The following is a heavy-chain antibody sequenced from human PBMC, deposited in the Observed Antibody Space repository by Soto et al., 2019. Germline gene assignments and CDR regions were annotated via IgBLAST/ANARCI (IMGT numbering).Heavy chain of an antibody. Sequence: QVQLVESGGGVVQPGRSLRLSCAASGFAFSSKGMHWVRQAPGKGLEWVAIIWYDGSNQYYADSVKGRFTVSRDNSENTLYLQMSSLRGEVMSVYFCARWSLVSHTIDAFDIWGEGTMVTIST. CDR1: GFAFSSKG. J-gene: IGHJ3*02. CDR2: IWYDGSNQ. V-gene: IGHV3-33*01. CDR3: ARWSLVSHTIDAFDI. D-gene: IGHD3-10*01.